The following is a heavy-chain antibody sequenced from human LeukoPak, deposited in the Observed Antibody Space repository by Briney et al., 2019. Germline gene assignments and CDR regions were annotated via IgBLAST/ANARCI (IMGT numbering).Heavy chain of an antibody. Sequence: PGGSLRLSCAASGFTLDEYAMHWVRQAPGKGLEWVSGISSIGYADSVKGRFTISRYNAKNSLYLQMNSLRAEDTALYYCAKGLYYDILTGYYHLWGQGTLVTVSS. D-gene: IGHD3-9*01. J-gene: IGHJ5*02. V-gene: IGHV3-9*01. CDR2: ISSI. CDR1: GFTLDEYA. CDR3: AKGLYYDILTGYYHL.